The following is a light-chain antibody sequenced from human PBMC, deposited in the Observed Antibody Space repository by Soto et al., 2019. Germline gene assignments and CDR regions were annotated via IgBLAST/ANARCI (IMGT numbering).Light chain of an antibody. Sequence: EIVLTQSPGTLSLSPGEGATLSCRASQSVSSSYVAWYQQKPGQAPRLLIYGAYIRATGIPDRFSGSGSGTEFTLSMIRLEPEDFAVYYCQQYGSSLYTFGQGTKLEIK. CDR2: GAY. CDR1: QSVSSSY. J-gene: IGKJ2*01. CDR3: QQYGSSLYT. V-gene: IGKV3-20*01.